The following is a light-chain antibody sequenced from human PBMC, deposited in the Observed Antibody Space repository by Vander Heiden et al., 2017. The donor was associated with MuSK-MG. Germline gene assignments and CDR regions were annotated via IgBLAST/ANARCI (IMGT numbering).Light chain of an antibody. Sequence: SSELTQDPAVSVALGQTVRISCQGHSLRSYSARCSQQKPRQAPLLVIYGKNKRPSGIPDRFSGSSSGNTASLTITGAQAEDEADYYCNSRDSSGNHYVVFGGGTKLTVL. CDR2: GKN. J-gene: IGLJ2*01. CDR3: NSRDSSGNHYVV. CDR1: SLRSYS. V-gene: IGLV3-19*01.